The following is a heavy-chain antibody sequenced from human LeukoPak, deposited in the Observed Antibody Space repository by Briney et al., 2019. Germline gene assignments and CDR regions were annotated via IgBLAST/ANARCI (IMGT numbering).Heavy chain of an antibody. CDR3: AKDAIDCSSTSCYPGRFDY. J-gene: IGHJ4*02. CDR2: IRYDGSNK. V-gene: IGHV3-30*02. Sequence: TGGSLRLSCAASGFTFSSYGMHWVRQAPGKGLEWVAFIRYDGSNKYYADSVKGRFTISRDNSKNTLYLQMNSLRAEDTAGDYCAKDAIDCSSTSCYPGRFDYWGQGTLVTASS. D-gene: IGHD2-2*01. CDR1: GFTFSSYG.